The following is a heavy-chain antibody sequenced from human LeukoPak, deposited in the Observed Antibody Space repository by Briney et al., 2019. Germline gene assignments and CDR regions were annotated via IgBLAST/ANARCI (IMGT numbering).Heavy chain of an antibody. CDR2: ISRSSTYI. V-gene: IGHV3-21*01. D-gene: IGHD2-21*02. J-gene: IGHJ4*02. CDR3: ASRRTAYCGGDCHEGY. CDR1: GFTFSSYS. Sequence: GGSLRLSCAASGFTFSSYSMNWVRQAPGKGLEWVSSISRSSTYIYYADSVKGRFTISRDNAKNSLYLQMNSLRAEDTAVYYCASRRTAYCGGDCHEGYWGQGTLVTVSS.